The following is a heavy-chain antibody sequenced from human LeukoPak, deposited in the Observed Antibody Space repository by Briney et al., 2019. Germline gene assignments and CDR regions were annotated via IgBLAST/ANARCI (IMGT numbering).Heavy chain of an antibody. CDR3: ARDVGRLSHEYSSSLSFDY. D-gene: IGHD6-6*01. CDR2: MNPNSGNT. V-gene: IGHV1-8*03. Sequence: GASVKVSCKASGYTFTSYDINWVRQATGQGLEWMGWMNPNSGNTGYAQKFQGRVTITRNTSISTAYMELSSLRSEDTAVYYCARDVGRLSHEYSSSLSFDYWGQGTLFTVSS. J-gene: IGHJ4*02. CDR1: GYTFTSYD.